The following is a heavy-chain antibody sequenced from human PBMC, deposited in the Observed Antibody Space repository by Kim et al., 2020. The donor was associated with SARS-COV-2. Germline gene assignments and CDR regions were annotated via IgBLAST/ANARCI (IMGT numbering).Heavy chain of an antibody. D-gene: IGHD3-10*01. CDR1: GFTFSSYS. Sequence: GGSLRLSCAASGFTFSSYSINWVRQAPGKGLEWVSSISSSSSYIYYADSVKGRFTISRDNAKNSLYLQMNSLRAEDTAVYYCARDWVYGSGLGGMDVWGQGTTVTVSS. V-gene: IGHV3-21*01. CDR3: ARDWVYGSGLGGMDV. J-gene: IGHJ6*02. CDR2: ISSSSSYI.